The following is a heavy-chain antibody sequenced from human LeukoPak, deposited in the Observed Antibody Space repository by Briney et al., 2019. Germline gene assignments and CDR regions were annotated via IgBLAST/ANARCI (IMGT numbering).Heavy chain of an antibody. CDR3: ARPAWSGYYQYYFDY. V-gene: IGHV1-18*01. Sequence: ASVKVSCKASGGTFSRYAFSWVRQAPGQGLEWMGWISAYNGNTNYAQKLQGRVTMTTDTSTSTAYMELSSLRSEDTAVYYCARPAWSGYYQYYFDYWGQGTLVTVSS. D-gene: IGHD3-3*01. CDR2: ISAYNGNT. CDR1: GGTFSRYA. J-gene: IGHJ4*02.